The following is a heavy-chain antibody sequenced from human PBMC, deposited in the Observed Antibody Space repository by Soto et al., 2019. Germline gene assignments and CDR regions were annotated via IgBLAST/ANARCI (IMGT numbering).Heavy chain of an antibody. J-gene: IGHJ4*02. CDR3: ARGQGAAAGHSNFDY. V-gene: IGHV4-30-2*01. Sequence: QLQLQESGSGLVKPSQTLSLTCAVSGGSISGTTYSWSWIRQPPGKGLEWIGYIYDSGNTYYNPSLKIQFSISVHRSKNQFSLKLSSVTAAHTAVYYCARGQGAAAGHSNFDYWGQGALVTVSS. D-gene: IGHD6-13*01. CDR1: GGSISGTTYS. CDR2: IYDSGNT.